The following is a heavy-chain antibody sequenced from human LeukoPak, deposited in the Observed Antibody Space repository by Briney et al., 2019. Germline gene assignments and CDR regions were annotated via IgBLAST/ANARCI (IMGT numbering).Heavy chain of an antibody. V-gene: IGHV4-34*01. CDR1: GGSFSGYY. CDR2: INHSGST. CDR3: ARGSYGAYPKYFQH. J-gene: IGHJ1*01. D-gene: IGHD4-17*01. Sequence: KPSETLSLTCAVYGGSFSGYYWSWIRQPPGKGLEWIGEINHSGSTTYNPSLKSRVTISVDTSKNQFSLNLSSVTAADTAIFYCARGSYGAYPKYFQHWGQGTLVTVSS.